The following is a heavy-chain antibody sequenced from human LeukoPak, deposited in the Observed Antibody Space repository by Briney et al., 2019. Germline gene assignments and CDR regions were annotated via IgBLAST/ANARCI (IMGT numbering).Heavy chain of an antibody. CDR3: ARDPLRYCSSTSCYLNWFDP. D-gene: IGHD2-2*01. J-gene: IGHJ5*02. Sequence: GGSLRLSCAASGFTFGSYGMNWVRQAPGRGLEWVSSITTSSKYIYYADSVKGRFTISRDNAKNSLYLQMNSLRAEDTAVYYCARDPLRYCSSTSCYLNWFDPWGQGTLVTVSS. V-gene: IGHV3-21*01. CDR1: GFTFGSYG. CDR2: ITTSSKYI.